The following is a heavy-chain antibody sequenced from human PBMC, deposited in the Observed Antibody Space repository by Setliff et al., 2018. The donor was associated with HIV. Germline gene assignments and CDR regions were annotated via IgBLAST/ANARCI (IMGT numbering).Heavy chain of an antibody. D-gene: IGHD3-3*01. CDR1: GFSFSNSW. J-gene: IGHJ4*02. CDR2: IKEDGREK. V-gene: IGHV3-7*01. CDR3: ATFADGPDS. Sequence: GGSLRLSCAASGFSFSNSWMTWVRQAPGKGLEWVATIKEDGREKYYVGSVKGRFTISRDNAKRSLYLQMNRLRTDDTAFYYCATFADGPDSWGQGTLVTVSS.